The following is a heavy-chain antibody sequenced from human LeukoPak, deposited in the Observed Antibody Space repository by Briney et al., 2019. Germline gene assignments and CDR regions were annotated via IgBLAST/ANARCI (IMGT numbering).Heavy chain of an antibody. J-gene: IGHJ4*02. Sequence: ASVKVACKASGYTFTGYYMHWVRQAPGQGLEWMGWINPNSVGTNYAQKFEGRVTMTRDTSISTAYMELSRLRSDDTAVYYCARTNWEYFDYWGQGTLVTVYS. CDR3: ARTNWEYFDY. CDR1: GYTFTGYY. CDR2: INPNSVGT. V-gene: IGHV1-2*02. D-gene: IGHD7-27*01.